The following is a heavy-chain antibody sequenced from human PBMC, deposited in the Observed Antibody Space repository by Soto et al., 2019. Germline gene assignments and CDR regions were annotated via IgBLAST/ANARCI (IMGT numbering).Heavy chain of an antibody. J-gene: IGHJ4*02. V-gene: IGHV4-31*03. CDR1: GGSISSGAYY. D-gene: IGHD3-22*01. Sequence: SETLSLTCTVSGGSISSGAYYWSWILQHPRKGLEWIGSIYSSGTSYCNPSLKSRVSISGDTSKNQFSLKLTSLTASVTAVYYCARSYFDRSFYNAYFFAYGGPGTLVTVSS. CDR2: IYSSGTS. CDR3: ARSYFDRSFYNAYFFAY.